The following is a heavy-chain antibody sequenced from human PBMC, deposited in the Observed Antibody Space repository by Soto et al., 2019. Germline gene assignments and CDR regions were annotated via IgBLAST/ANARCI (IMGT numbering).Heavy chain of an antibody. Sequence: PGGSLRLSCVISGFTFSNYWMTWVRQAPGKGLEWVANIKPDGTEKYYVDSVKGRFTISRDNAKNSLFLQMNSLRAEDTAVYYCARYRIGRGAIINIFDYWGQGTPVTVSS. CDR1: GFTFSNYW. CDR2: IKPDGTEK. V-gene: IGHV3-7*01. CDR3: ARYRIGRGAIINIFDY. J-gene: IGHJ4*01. D-gene: IGHD2-2*02.